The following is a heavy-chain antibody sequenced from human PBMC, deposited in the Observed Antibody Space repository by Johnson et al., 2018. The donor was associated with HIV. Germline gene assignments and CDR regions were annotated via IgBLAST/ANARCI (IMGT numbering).Heavy chain of an antibody. D-gene: IGHD5-12*01. CDR3: ASGDDDGF. Sequence: VQLVESGGGLVQPGGSLRLSCAASGFTLSDHYMDWVRQAAGKGLEWVSGINWNGGSTGYADSVKGRFTISRDNSNNTLYLQMNSLRPEDTAVYYCASGDDDGFWGRGTLVTVSS. CDR2: INWNGGST. V-gene: IGHV3-66*02. J-gene: IGHJ4*03. CDR1: GFTLSDHY.